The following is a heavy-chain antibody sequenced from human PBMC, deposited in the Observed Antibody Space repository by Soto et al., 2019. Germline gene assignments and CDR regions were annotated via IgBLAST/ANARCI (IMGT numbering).Heavy chain of an antibody. D-gene: IGHD2-21*01. CDR2: IGTNT. J-gene: IGHJ4*02. V-gene: IGHV3-23*01. CDR1: GFTFSSYA. Sequence: GGSLRLSCAASGFTFSSYAMGWVRQAPGKGLEWVSTIGTNTYYADSVKGRFTISRDNSKNTLYLQMNSLRVEDTAVYYCAKRQPYFFDFWGQGTLVTVSS. CDR3: AKRQPYFFDF.